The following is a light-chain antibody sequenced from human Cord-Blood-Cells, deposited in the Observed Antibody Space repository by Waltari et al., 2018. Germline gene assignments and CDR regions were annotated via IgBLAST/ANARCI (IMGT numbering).Light chain of an antibody. CDR1: SSDVGGYNY. V-gene: IGLV2-14*01. Sequence: QSALTQPASVSGSPGPSITLSCTGTSSDVGGYNYVSWYQQHPGKAPKPMIYDVSTRPSGVSNRFSGSKSGNTASLTISGLQAEDEADYYCSSYTSSSRVFGGGTKLTVL. CDR2: DVS. CDR3: SSYTSSSRV. J-gene: IGLJ3*02.